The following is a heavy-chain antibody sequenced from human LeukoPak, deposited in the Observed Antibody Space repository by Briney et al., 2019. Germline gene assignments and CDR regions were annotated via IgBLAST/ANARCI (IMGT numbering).Heavy chain of an antibody. Sequence: ASVKVSCKASGYTFTGYYMHWVRQAPGQGLEWMGWINHNSGDTNYAQKSQGRVTMTRDTSISTGYMELSGLTSDDTAVYYCARPIQVSWVYDAFDIWGQGTTVTVSS. CDR2: INHNSGDT. CDR1: GYTFTGYY. J-gene: IGHJ3*02. CDR3: ARPIQVSWVYDAFDI. V-gene: IGHV1-2*02. D-gene: IGHD2-15*01.